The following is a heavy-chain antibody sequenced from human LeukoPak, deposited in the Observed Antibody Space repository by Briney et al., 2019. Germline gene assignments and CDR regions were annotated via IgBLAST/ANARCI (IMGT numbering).Heavy chain of an antibody. V-gene: IGHV3-33*01. J-gene: IGHJ5*02. CDR2: IWYDGSNK. CDR1: GFTFSSYG. CDR3: ARDRSYGGPHNWFGP. D-gene: IGHD4-23*01. Sequence: GGSLRLSCAAPGFTFSSYGMHWVRQAPGKGLEWVAVIWYDGSNKYYADSVKGRFTISRDNSKNTLYLQMNSLRAEDTAVYYCARDRSYGGPHNWFGPWGQGTLVTVSS.